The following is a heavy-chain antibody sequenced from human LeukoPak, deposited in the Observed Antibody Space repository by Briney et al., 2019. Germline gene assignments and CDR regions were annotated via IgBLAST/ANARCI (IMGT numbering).Heavy chain of an antibody. J-gene: IGHJ5*02. Sequence: ASVKVSCKASGGTFSSYAISWVRQAPGQGLEWMGGIIPIFGTANYAQKFQGRVTITADKSTSTAYMELSSLRAEDTAVYYCAKDLNPFEEWLLNWFDPWGQGTLVTVSS. CDR3: AKDLNPFEEWLLNWFDP. D-gene: IGHD3-3*01. V-gene: IGHV1-69*06. CDR1: GGTFSSYA. CDR2: IIPIFGTA.